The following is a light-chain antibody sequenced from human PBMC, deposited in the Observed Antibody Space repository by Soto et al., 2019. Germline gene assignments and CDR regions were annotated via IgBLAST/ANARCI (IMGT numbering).Light chain of an antibody. CDR1: QSISSSY. CDR2: GAS. V-gene: IGKV3-20*01. CDR3: QQDGSPWYT. J-gene: IGKJ2*01. Sequence: EIVLTQSPGTLSLSPGERATLSCRASQSISSSYLAWYQQKPGQAPRLLIYGASSRATGIPDRFSGSGSGTDFTLTISRLEPEDCAVYYCQQDGSPWYTFGQGTKLEIK.